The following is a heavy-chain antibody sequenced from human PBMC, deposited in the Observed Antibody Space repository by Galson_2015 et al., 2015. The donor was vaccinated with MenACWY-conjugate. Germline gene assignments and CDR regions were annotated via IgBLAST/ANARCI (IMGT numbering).Heavy chain of an antibody. Sequence: SVKVSCKASGYTFTSYGISWVRQAPGQGLEWMGWISAYNGNTSYAQKLQGRVTMTTDTSTSTAYMELRSLRSDDTAVYYCARDSGGDYGDYSNYYYMDVWGKGTTVTVSS. J-gene: IGHJ6*03. CDR1: GYTFTSYG. CDR2: ISAYNGNT. D-gene: IGHD4-17*01. CDR3: ARDSGGDYGDYSNYYYMDV. V-gene: IGHV1-18*01.